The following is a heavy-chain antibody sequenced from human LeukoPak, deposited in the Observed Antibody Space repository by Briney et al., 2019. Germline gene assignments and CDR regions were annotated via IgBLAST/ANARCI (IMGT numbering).Heavy chain of an antibody. Sequence: SETLSLTCAVYGGSFRGYYWRCIREPPGQGLECVGEINHSGSTNYNPSLKSRVSISVVTSKNQFSQKLSSVTAAETAVYYCARGSLIGDILTGYIVYYFDYWGQGTLVTVSS. V-gene: IGHV4-34*01. D-gene: IGHD3-9*01. CDR3: ARGSLIGDILTGYIVYYFDY. CDR2: INHSGST. CDR1: GGSFRGYY. J-gene: IGHJ4*02.